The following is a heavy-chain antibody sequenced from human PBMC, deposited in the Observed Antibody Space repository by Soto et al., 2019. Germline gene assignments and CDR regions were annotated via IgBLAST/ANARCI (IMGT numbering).Heavy chain of an antibody. D-gene: IGHD3-16*01. CDR2: INSGGST. CDR3: ARHRDYYYFYYGMDV. CDR1: GGSFSGYS. V-gene: IGHV4-34*01. Sequence: QVQLQQWGAGLLKPSETLSLTCAVHGGSFSGYSWTWIRQPPGQGLEWIGEINSGGSTTYNPSLRSRVSMSLDTSTNHFSLNLSSVTAADTAVYSCARHRDYYYFYYGMDVWGQGTTVTVSS. J-gene: IGHJ6*02.